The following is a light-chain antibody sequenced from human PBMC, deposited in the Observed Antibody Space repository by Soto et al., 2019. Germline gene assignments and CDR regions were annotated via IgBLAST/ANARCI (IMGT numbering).Light chain of an antibody. CDR2: GAS. CDR3: QQYNNWPPIT. Sequence: EIVMTQSPATLSVSPGERATLSCRASQSVSSKLAWYQQKPGQAPRLLIYGASTRATGIPARFSGSGSGTEFTLTIGSLQSEDFAIYYCQQYNNWPPITFGQGTRLEIK. V-gene: IGKV3-15*01. CDR1: QSVSSK. J-gene: IGKJ5*01.